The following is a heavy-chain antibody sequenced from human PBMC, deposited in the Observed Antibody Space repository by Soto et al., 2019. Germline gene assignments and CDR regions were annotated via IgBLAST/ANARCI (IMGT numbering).Heavy chain of an antibody. CDR3: ARDAPHCSGGSCYSGWFDP. J-gene: IGHJ5*02. D-gene: IGHD2-15*01. Sequence: SETLSLTCTVSGGSISSSSYYWGWIRQPPGKGLEWIGSIYYSGSTYYNPSLKSRVTISVDTSKNQFSLKLSSVTAADTAVYYCARDAPHCSGGSCYSGWFDPWGQGTLVTVSS. CDR1: GGSISSSSYY. CDR2: IYYSGST. V-gene: IGHV4-39*07.